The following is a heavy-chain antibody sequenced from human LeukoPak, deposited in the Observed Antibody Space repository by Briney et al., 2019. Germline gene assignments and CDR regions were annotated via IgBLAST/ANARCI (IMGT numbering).Heavy chain of an antibody. CDR3: ARGPDIAAAGSAFDI. V-gene: IGHV1-2*02. D-gene: IGHD6-13*01. CDR1: GYTFTGYY. Sequence: ASVKVSCKASGYTFTGYYMHWVRQAPGQGLEWMGWINPNSGGTNYAQKFQGRVTMTRDTSISTAYMELSRLRSDDTAVYYCARGPDIAAAGSAFDIWGQGTMVTVSP. CDR2: INPNSGGT. J-gene: IGHJ3*02.